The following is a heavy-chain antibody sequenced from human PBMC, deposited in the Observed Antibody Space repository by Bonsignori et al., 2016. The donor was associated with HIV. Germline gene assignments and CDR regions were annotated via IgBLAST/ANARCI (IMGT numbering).Heavy chain of an antibody. D-gene: IGHD3-3*01. J-gene: IGHJ4*02. CDR2: IRSKAYGGTT. Sequence: WIRQPPGKGLEWVGFIRSKAYGGTTEYAASVKGRFTISRDDSKSIAYLQMNSLKTEDTAVYYCTRVDFLRFLEWPPPDYWGQGTLVTVSS. CDR3: TRVDFLRFLEWPPPDY. V-gene: IGHV3-49*02.